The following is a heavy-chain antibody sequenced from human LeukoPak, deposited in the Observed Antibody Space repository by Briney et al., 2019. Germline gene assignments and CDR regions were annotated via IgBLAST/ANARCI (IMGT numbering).Heavy chain of an antibody. J-gene: IGHJ6*03. D-gene: IGHD3-10*01. CDR1: GFAVSSNY. CDR2: IYSGGST. V-gene: IGHV3-53*01. CDR3: ARDRGGGYMDV. Sequence: GGSLRLSCAASGFAVSSNYMSWVRQAPGKGLEWVSVIYSGGSTYYADSVKGRFTISRDNSKNTLYLQMNSLRAEDTAVYYCARDRGGGYMDVWGKGTTVTVSS.